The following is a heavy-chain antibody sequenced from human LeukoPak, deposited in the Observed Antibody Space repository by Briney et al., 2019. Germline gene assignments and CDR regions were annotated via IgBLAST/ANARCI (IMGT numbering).Heavy chain of an antibody. V-gene: IGHV3-30*02. Sequence: GGSLKLSCAASGFTFNNFGMHWVRQAPGKGLEWVSFIGYEGVHKYYADSVKGRFTISKDNSKATLYLQMNSLRPEDTAVYYCAKDLHGGYSSDYWGQGTLVTVFS. CDR2: IGYEGVHK. J-gene: IGHJ4*02. CDR1: GFTFNNFG. CDR3: AKDLHGGYSSDY. D-gene: IGHD4-23*01.